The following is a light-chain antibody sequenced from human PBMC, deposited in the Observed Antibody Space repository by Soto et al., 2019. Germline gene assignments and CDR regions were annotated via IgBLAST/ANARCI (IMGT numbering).Light chain of an antibody. J-gene: IGKJ1*01. V-gene: IGKV1-5*01. CDR1: QSISSW. CDR2: DAS. Sequence: DIQMTQSPSTLSASVGDRVTITCRASQSISSWLAWYQQKPGKAPKLLIYDASSLESGVPSRFSGSGSGTEFTLTISSLQPDDFATYYCQQYNSYPPFGQGSKVAIK. CDR3: QQYNSYPP.